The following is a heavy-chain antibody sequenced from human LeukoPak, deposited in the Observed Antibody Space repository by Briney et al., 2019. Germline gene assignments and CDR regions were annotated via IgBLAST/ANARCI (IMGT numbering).Heavy chain of an antibody. CDR3: ARAKRGYSYGYYHYFDY. Sequence: GGSLRLSCAASGFTFSDYYMSWIRQAPGKGLERVSYISTSGSTIYYADSLKGRFTISRDNAKNSLYLQMNSLRAEDTAVYYCARAKRGYSYGYYHYFDYWGQGTLVTVSS. D-gene: IGHD5-18*01. CDR2: ISTSGSTI. J-gene: IGHJ4*02. V-gene: IGHV3-11*01. CDR1: GFTFSDYY.